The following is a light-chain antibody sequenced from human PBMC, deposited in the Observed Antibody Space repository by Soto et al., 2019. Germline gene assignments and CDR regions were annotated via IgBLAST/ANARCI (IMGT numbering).Light chain of an antibody. CDR3: QQYGYSFWT. Sequence: EIVLTQSPATLSLSPGERATLSCRAIQSVSSYLAWYQQKPGQAPRLLIYSASSRATGIPDRFSGSGSGTDYTLTISRLEPEDFAVYYCQQYGYSFWTFGQGTKVDIK. CDR2: SAS. CDR1: QSVSSY. J-gene: IGKJ1*01. V-gene: IGKV3-20*01.